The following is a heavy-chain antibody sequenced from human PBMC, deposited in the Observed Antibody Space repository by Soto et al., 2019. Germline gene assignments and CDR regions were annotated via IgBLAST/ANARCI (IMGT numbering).Heavy chain of an antibody. CDR3: ARGGCSGGSCYYHYYYYGMDV. CDR1: GDSVSSNSAA. V-gene: IGHV6-1*01. Sequence: QVQLQQSGPGLVKPSQTLSLTCAISGDSVSSNSAAWNWIRQSPSRGLEWLGRTYYRSKWYNDXXXSVXXXITINPDASKXXFXLXXNSVTPEDTAVYYCARGGCSGGSCYYHYYYYGMDVWGQGTTVTVSS. D-gene: IGHD2-15*01. J-gene: IGHJ6*02. CDR2: TYYRSKWYN.